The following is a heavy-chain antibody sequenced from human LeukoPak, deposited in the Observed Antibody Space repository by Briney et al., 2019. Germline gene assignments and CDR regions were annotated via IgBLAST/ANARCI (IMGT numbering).Heavy chain of an antibody. CDR1: GGSFSGYY. V-gene: IGHV4-34*01. D-gene: IGHD2-15*01. CDR2: INHSGRT. J-gene: IGHJ6*03. CDR3: ARAGENCSGGNCYSYFYYMDV. Sequence: DTLSLTCAVYGGSFSGYYWSWIRPSPEKGLEWIGEINHSGRTNYNPTLKSRVTISVDTSKNQFSLRLSSVTAADTAVYYCARAGENCSGGNCYSYFYYMDVWGKGTTVTVSS.